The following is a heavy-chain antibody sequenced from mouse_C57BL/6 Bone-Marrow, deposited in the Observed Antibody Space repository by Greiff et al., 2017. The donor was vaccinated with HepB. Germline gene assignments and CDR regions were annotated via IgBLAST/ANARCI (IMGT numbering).Heavy chain of an antibody. Sequence: EVQRVESGGGLVKPGGSLKLSCAASGFTFSSYTMSWVRQTPEKRLEWVATISGGGGNTYYPDSVKGRFTISRDNAKNTLYLQMSSLRSEDTALYYCARHPRGWYFDVWGTGTTVTVSS. CDR3: ARHPRGWYFDV. CDR2: ISGGGGNT. V-gene: IGHV5-9*01. J-gene: IGHJ1*03. CDR1: GFTFSSYT.